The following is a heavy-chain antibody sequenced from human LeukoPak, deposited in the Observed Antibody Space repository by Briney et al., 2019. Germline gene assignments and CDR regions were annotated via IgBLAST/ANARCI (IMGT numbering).Heavy chain of an antibody. Sequence: ASVKVSCKASGYTFTSYAISWVRQAPGQGREWMGWISVYNGNTIYAQKLQGRVTMTTDTSTSTAYMDLRSLRSDDTAVYYCARVRGYSGYEDHWGQGTLVTVSS. V-gene: IGHV1-18*04. CDR3: ARVRGYSGYEDH. CDR2: ISVYNGNT. D-gene: IGHD5-12*01. CDR1: GYTFTSYA. J-gene: IGHJ4*02.